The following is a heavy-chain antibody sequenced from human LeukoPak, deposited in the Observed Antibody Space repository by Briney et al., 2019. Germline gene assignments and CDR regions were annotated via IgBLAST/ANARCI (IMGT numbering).Heavy chain of an antibody. CDR2: IYYSGST. D-gene: IGHD3-3*01. J-gene: IGHJ4*02. CDR1: GGSISSYY. Sequence: SETLSLTCTVSGGSISSYYWSWIRQPPGKGLERIGYIYYSGSTNYNPSLKSRVTISVDTSKNQFSLKLSSVTAADTAVYYCARDGGVLEWFYFDYWGQGTLVTVSS. V-gene: IGHV4-59*01. CDR3: ARDGGVLEWFYFDY.